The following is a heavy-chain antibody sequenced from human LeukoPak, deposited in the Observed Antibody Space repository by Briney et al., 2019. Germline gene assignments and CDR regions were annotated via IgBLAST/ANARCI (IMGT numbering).Heavy chain of an antibody. D-gene: IGHD2-2*01. Sequence: SETLSLTCAVSGGSISSNNWWIWVRQPPGKGLEWIGSIYYSGDSYYNPSLKSRVTTSVDTSKGQFSLRLSSVTAADTAVYYCARHGNIVVLPATSKAFDIWGQGTMVTVSS. CDR2: IYYSGDS. CDR1: GGSISSNNW. J-gene: IGHJ3*02. V-gene: IGHV4-39*01. CDR3: ARHGNIVVLPATSKAFDI.